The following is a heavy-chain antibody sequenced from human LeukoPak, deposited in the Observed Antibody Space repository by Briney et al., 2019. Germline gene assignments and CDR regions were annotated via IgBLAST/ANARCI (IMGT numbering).Heavy chain of an antibody. Sequence: PGGSLRLSCAASGFTFSSYAMSWVRQAPGKGLEWVSAISGSGGSTYYADSVKGRFTISRDNSKNTLYLQMNSLRAEDTAVYYCANDFWSGYYTRPHDYWGQGTLVTVSS. CDR2: ISGSGGST. CDR3: ANDFWSGYYTRPHDY. J-gene: IGHJ4*02. D-gene: IGHD3-3*01. CDR1: GFTFSSYA. V-gene: IGHV3-23*01.